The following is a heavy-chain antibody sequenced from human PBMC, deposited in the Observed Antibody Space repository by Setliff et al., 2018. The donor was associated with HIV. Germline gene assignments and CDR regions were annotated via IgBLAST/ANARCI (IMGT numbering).Heavy chain of an antibody. CDR3: ARMSISASVYFDY. CDR2: IYYTGDT. D-gene: IGHD2-2*01. Sequence: PSETLSLTCSVSGGSLTNGDHYWAWLRQSPGKGLEWIGYIYYTGDTYYSSSFESRVVISLDTSNNQFSLRVRSVTAADTALYFCARMSISASVYFDYWGQGTLVTVSS. CDR1: GGSLTNGDHY. J-gene: IGHJ4*02. V-gene: IGHV4-30-4*08.